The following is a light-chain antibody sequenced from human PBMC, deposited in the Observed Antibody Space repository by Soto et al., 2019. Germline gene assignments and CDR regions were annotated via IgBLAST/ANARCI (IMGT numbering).Light chain of an antibody. CDR3: CSYAGSYTFYV. J-gene: IGLJ1*01. Sequence: QSVLAQPPSVSGAPGQRVTISCTGSSSNIGAGYDVYWYQQHPGKAPKLMIYDVSKRPSGVPDRFSGSKSGNTASLTISGLQAEDEADYYCCSYAGSYTFYVFGTGTKVTVL. CDR2: DVS. V-gene: IGLV1-40*01. CDR1: SSNIGAGYD.